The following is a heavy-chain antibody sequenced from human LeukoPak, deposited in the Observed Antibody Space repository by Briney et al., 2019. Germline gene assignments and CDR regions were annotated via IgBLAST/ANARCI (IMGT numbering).Heavy chain of an antibody. D-gene: IGHD3-10*01. CDR3: ARDLALLWFGELASNWFDP. CDR1: GFTVSSNS. Sequence: GGSLRLSCTVSGFTVSSNSMSWVRQAPGKGLEWVSSISSSSSYIYYADSVKGRFTISRDNAKNSLYLQMNSLRAEDTAVYYCARDLALLWFGELASNWFDPWGQGTLVTVSS. CDR2: ISSSSSYI. V-gene: IGHV3-21*01. J-gene: IGHJ5*02.